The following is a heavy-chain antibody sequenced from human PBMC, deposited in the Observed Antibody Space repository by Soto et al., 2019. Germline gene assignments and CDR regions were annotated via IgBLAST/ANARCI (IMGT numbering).Heavy chain of an antibody. D-gene: IGHD2-15*01. CDR1: GFTFSSYG. J-gene: IGHJ4*02. V-gene: IGHV3-30*18. CDR3: AKDPGRRVGYYFDY. CDR2: ISYDGSNK. Sequence: QVQLVESGGGVVQPGRSLRLSCAASGFTFSSYGMHWVRQAPGKGLEWVAVISYDGSNKYYADSVKGRFTISRDNSKNTLYLQMNSLRAEDTAVYYCAKDPGRRVGYYFDYWVQGTLVTVSS.